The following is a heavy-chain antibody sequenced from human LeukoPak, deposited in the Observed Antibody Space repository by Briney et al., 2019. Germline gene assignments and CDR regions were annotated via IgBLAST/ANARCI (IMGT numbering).Heavy chain of an antibody. CDR2: ISYDGSNK. Sequence: PGGSLRLSCAASGFTFSSYGMHWVRQAPGKGLEWVAVISYDGSNKYYADSVKGRFTISRDNSKNTLYLQMNSLRAEDTAVYYCAKDPRDSITTDEYFQHWGQGTLVTVSS. D-gene: IGHD3-10*01. CDR3: AKDPRDSITTDEYFQH. V-gene: IGHV3-30*18. J-gene: IGHJ1*01. CDR1: GFTFSSYG.